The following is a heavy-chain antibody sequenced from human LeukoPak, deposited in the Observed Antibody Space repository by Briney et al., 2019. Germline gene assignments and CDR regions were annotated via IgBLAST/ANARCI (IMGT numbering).Heavy chain of an antibody. Sequence: GASAKVSCKASGGTFSSYAIGWVRQAPGQGLEWMGGIIPIFGTANYAQKFQGRVTITTDESTSTAYMELSSLRSEDTAVYYCARGPSGVCSSTSCYTYYYYYMDVWGKGTTVTVSS. D-gene: IGHD2-2*02. CDR2: IIPIFGTA. CDR3: ARGPSGVCSSTSCYTYYYYYMDV. V-gene: IGHV1-69*05. J-gene: IGHJ6*03. CDR1: GGTFSSYA.